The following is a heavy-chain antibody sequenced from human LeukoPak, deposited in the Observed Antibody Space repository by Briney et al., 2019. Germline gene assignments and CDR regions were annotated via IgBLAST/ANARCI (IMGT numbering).Heavy chain of an antibody. V-gene: IGHV1-18*01. Sequence: GASVKVSCKASGYTFTNYGFTWVRQAPGQGLEWMGCISAYGHTNYAQKLQDRVTMTTDTSTSTAYMELRSLRSDDTAVYYCARDSTDYWGRGTLVTVSS. CDR2: ISAYGHT. CDR1: GYTFTNYG. CDR3: ARDSTDY. J-gene: IGHJ4*02. D-gene: IGHD5/OR15-5a*01.